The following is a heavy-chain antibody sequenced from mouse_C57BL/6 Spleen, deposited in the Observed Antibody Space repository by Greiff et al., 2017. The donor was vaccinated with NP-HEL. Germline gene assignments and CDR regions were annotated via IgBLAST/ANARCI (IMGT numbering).Heavy chain of an antibody. J-gene: IGHJ4*01. V-gene: IGHV1-69*01. Sequence: QVQLQQPGAELVMPGASVKLSCKASGYTFTSYWMHWVKQRPGQGFEWIGEIDPSDSYTNYNQKFKGKSTLTVDKSSSTAYMQLGSLTSEDSAVYYCARFGTGAMDYWGQGTSVTVSS. CDR3: ARFGTGAMDY. CDR2: IDPSDSYT. CDR1: GYTFTSYW. D-gene: IGHD4-1*01.